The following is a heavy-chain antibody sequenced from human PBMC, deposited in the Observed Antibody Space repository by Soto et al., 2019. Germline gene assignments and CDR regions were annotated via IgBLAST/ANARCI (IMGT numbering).Heavy chain of an antibody. CDR3: ARGEYSSGWYLSAFDI. V-gene: IGHV3-21*01. D-gene: IGHD6-19*01. Sequence: EVQLVESGGGLVKPGGSLRLSCAASGFTFSSYSMNWVRQAPGKGLEWVSSISSSSSYIYYADSVKGRFTISRDNAKNSLYLQMNSLRAEDTAVYYCARGEYSSGWYLSAFDIWGQGTMVTVSS. J-gene: IGHJ3*02. CDR2: ISSSSSYI. CDR1: GFTFSSYS.